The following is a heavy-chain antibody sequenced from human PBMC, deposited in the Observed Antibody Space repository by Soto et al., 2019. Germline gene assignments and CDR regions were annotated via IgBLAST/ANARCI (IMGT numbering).Heavy chain of an antibody. J-gene: IGHJ6*02. CDR1: GYTFASYG. CDR3: ARGGYYDSSGARNYYFDGMNV. D-gene: IGHD3-22*01. V-gene: IGHV1-18*01. Sequence: QVQLVQSGAEVKKPGASVKVSCKASGYTFASYGINWVRQAPGQGLEWLGWISPYDGYTHYAQILQGRVSMTTDTSTKTAYMELRSLRSDDTAMYSCARGGYYDSSGARNYYFDGMNVWGQGTTVNVSS. CDR2: ISPYDGYT.